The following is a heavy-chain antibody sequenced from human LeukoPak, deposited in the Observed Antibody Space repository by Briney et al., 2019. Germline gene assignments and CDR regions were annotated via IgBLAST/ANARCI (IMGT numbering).Heavy chain of an antibody. CDR2: INPSGGGT. CDR3: ARDPCGGDCYFDY. V-gene: IGHV1-46*01. D-gene: IGHD2-21*02. CDR1: GYTLIGYH. J-gene: IGHJ4*02. Sequence: GASVKVSCKASGYTLIGYHMYWVRQAPGQGLEWMGRINPSGGGTRYAQKFQGRVTLTRDMSTSTVYMELSSLRSDDTAVYYCARDPCGGDCYFDYWGQGTLVTVSS.